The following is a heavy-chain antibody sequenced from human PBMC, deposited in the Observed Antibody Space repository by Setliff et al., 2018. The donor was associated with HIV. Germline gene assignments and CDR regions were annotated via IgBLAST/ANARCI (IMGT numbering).Heavy chain of an antibody. D-gene: IGHD3-22*01. CDR2: IYHTGSS. CDR1: GFSISSRYY. V-gene: IGHV4-38-2*02. Sequence: SETLSLTCDVSGFSISSRYYWGWIRQSPGKGLEWIGNIYHTGSSYYNPSLNDRATISLDTSKNQFSLKLNSVTAADTAVYYCARDVLGLVISVYGFWGQGIPVTVPQ. CDR3: ARDVLGLVISVYGF. J-gene: IGHJ4*02.